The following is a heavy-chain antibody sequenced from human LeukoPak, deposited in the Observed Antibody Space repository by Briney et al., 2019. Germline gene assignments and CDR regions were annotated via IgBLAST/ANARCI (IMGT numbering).Heavy chain of an antibody. CDR2: ISSGSSYI. CDR3: ARGYLAGDY. V-gene: IGHV3-21*01. J-gene: IGHJ4*02. CDR1: GFTFSSYS. D-gene: IGHD5-18*01. Sequence: GSLRLSCAASGFTFSSYSMNWVRQAPGKGLEWVASISSGSSYIYYADSAKGRFTISRDNAKNSLYLQMNSLRAEDTAVYYCARGYLAGDYWGQGTLVTVSS.